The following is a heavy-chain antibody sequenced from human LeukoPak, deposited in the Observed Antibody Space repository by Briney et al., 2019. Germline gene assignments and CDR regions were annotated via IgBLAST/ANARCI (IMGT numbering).Heavy chain of an antibody. V-gene: IGHV4-34*12. CDR3: ASRYEVLTGMLADYYYAMDV. CDR1: GGSFSGYY. D-gene: IGHD3-9*01. J-gene: IGHJ6*02. Sequence: SETLSLTCAVYGGSFSGYYWSWIRQPPGKGLDWIGEIIHSGGTNYNPSLKSRVTISVDTSKNQFSLNLNSINAADTAVYYCASRYEVLTGMLADYYYAMDVWGQGTTVTVSS. CDR2: IIHSGGT.